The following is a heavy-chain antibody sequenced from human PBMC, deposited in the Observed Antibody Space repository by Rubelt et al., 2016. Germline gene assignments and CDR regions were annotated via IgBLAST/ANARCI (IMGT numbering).Heavy chain of an antibody. CDR1: GVPVNGNY. D-gene: IGHD3/OR15-3a*01. V-gene: IGHV4-59*02. Sequence: QVVLQESGPGLVKPSETLSLTCNVSGVPVNGNYWSWIRQPPGKGPEWIGYVYYTGSTHYNPSLKSRVTISADRSKNQLSRKLSSVTAADTAVYYSASGTVYFDNWGQGTLVTVSS. CDR3: ASGTVYFDN. CDR2: VYYTGST. J-gene: IGHJ4*02.